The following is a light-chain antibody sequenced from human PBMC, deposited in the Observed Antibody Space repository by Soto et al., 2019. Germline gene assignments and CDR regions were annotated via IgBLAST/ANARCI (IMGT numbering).Light chain of an antibody. CDR1: SSDVGSYNL. J-gene: IGLJ1*01. Sequence: QSVLTQPASVSGSPGQSITISCTGTSSDVGSYNLVSWYQQHPGKAPKLMIYEGSKRPSGISSRFSGSKSGNTASLTISGFHAEVEADFYCCSYASSGTYVFGTGTKVTV. V-gene: IGLV2-23*01. CDR2: EGS. CDR3: CSYASSGTYV.